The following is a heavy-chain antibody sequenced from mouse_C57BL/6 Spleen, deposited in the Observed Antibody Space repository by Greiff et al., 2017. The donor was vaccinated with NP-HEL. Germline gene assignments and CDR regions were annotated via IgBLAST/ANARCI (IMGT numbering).Heavy chain of an antibody. D-gene: IGHD1-1*01. CDR3: TTVYYYGSSFDY. Sequence: VQLKQSGAELVRPGASVKLSCTASGFNIQDYYMHWVKQRPEQGLEWIGRIDPEDGDTEYAPKFQGKATMTADTSSNTAYLQLSSLTSEDTAVYYCTTVYYYGSSFDYWGQGTTLTGSS. V-gene: IGHV14-1*01. J-gene: IGHJ2*01. CDR1: GFNIQDYY. CDR2: IDPEDGDT.